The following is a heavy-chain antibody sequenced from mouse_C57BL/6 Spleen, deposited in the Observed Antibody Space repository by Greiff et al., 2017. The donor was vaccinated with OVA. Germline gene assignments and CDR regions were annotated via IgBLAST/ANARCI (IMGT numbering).Heavy chain of an antibody. CDR3: ARENWDGFAY. V-gene: IGHV1-53*01. CDR2: LNPRNGGT. CDR1: GYTFTSYW. Sequence: QVQLQQPGTELVKPGASVKLSCTASGYTFTSYWMHWVKQRPGQGLEWIGTLNPRNGGTNYDEQFKSKATMTIDKSSRTVYMQLSGLTSEDSAVYYCARENWDGFAYWGQGTLVTVSA. D-gene: IGHD4-1*01. J-gene: IGHJ3*01.